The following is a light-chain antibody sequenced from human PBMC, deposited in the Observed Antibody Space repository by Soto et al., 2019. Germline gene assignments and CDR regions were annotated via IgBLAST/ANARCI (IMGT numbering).Light chain of an antibody. J-gene: IGKJ5*01. CDR2: DVS. CDR3: QQYNNWPFS. Sequence: EIVMTQSPGTLSVSPGERATLSCRAGQGVTTNFAWYQQKSGQSPRLLIYDVSIRATGVPARFSGTGSETDFTLTISGLQYEDSAVYFCQQYNNWPFSFGQGTRLEIK. CDR1: QGVTTN. V-gene: IGKV3-15*01.